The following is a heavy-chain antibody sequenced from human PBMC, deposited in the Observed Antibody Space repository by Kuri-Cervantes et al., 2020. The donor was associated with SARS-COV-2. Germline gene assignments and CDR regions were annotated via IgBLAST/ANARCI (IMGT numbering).Heavy chain of an antibody. V-gene: IGHV5-10-1*01. CDR1: GYSFTIYW. J-gene: IGHJ4*02. Sequence: GGYLKISRKGSGYSFTIYWISWVRQMPGKGLEWMGRIDPSDSYTNYSPSFQGHVTISADTSISTAYLQWSSLKASDTAMYYCSRLRICGGDCSPSFDYWGQGTLVTVSS. CDR2: IDPSDSYT. D-gene: IGHD2-21*02. CDR3: SRLRICGGDCSPSFDY.